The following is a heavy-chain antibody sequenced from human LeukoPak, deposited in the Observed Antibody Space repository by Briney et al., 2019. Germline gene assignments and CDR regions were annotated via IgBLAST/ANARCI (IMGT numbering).Heavy chain of an antibody. CDR3: ARGPPHYDILTGYYYNWFDP. CDR1: GYTFTSYY. D-gene: IGHD3-9*01. J-gene: IGHJ5*02. V-gene: IGHV1-46*01. Sequence: ASVKVSCKASGYTFTSYYMHWVRQAPGQELEWMGIINPSGGSTSYAQKFQGRVTMTRDTSTSTVYMELSSLRSEDTAVYYCARGPPHYDILTGYYYNWFDPWGQGTLVTVSS. CDR2: INPSGGST.